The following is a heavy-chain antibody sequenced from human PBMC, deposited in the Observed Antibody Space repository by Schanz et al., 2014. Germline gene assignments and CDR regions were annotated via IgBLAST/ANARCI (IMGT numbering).Heavy chain of an antibody. Sequence: QVQLVQSGAEVKKPGASVKVSCKASGYTFTGHHMHWVRQAPGQGLEWMGWISAYNGNTNYAQKLQGRVTMTTDTSTSTAYMELTSLRSDDTAVYYCARGTFLEWLLYSWGQGTLVTVSS. J-gene: IGHJ4*02. CDR2: ISAYNGNT. CDR1: GYTFTGHH. CDR3: ARGTFLEWLLYS. D-gene: IGHD3-3*01. V-gene: IGHV1-18*04.